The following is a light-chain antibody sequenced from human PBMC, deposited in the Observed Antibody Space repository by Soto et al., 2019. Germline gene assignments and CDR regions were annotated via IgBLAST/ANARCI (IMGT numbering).Light chain of an antibody. CDR3: QSYDSSLSGHVV. CDR1: SSNIGAGYD. J-gene: IGLJ2*01. Sequence: QLVLTQPPSVSGAPGQRVTISCTGSSSNIGAGYDVHWYQQLPGTAPKLLIYGNSNRPSGVPDRFSGSKSGTSASLAITGLQAEDEADYYCQSYDSSLSGHVVFGGGTKLPS. V-gene: IGLV1-40*01. CDR2: GNS.